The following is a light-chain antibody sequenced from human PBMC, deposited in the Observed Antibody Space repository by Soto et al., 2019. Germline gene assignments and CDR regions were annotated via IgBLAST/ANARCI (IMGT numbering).Light chain of an antibody. Sequence: EIVLTQSPGTLSLSPGERATLSCRASQRVSSSYIAWYQQKSGQAPRLLISGASNRATGISDRFGGSGSETDFTLTISRLEPEDFAVYYCQLYGSASRTFGQGTRVDIK. J-gene: IGKJ1*01. CDR2: GAS. CDR1: QRVSSSY. V-gene: IGKV3-20*01. CDR3: QLYGSASRT.